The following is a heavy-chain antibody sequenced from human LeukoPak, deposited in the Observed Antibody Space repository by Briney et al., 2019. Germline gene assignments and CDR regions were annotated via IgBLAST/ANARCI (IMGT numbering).Heavy chain of an antibody. CDR3: ARDLIAAAGAFDY. CDR1: GGSISNYY. J-gene: IGHJ4*02. Sequence: SETLSLTCTVSGGSISNYYWSWIRQPAGKGLEWIGRIYTSGSTNYNPSLKSRVTMSVDTSKKQFSLKLSSVTAADTAVYYCARDLIAAAGAFDYWGQGTRVTVSS. CDR2: IYTSGST. D-gene: IGHD6-13*01. V-gene: IGHV4-4*07.